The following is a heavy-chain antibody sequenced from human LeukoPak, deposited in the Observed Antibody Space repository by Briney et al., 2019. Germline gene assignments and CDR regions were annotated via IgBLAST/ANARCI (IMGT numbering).Heavy chain of an antibody. J-gene: IGHJ4*02. V-gene: IGHV3-23*01. CDR2: IGGSGGST. D-gene: IGHD1-7*01. CDR3: AKKKRELRGFDY. Sequence: GSLRLSCAASGFTFSSYAMSWVRQAPGKGLEWVTVIGGSGGSTYYADSVKGRVTISRDNSKNTLYLQMSRLRAEDTAVYYCAKKKRELRGFDYWGQGTLVTVSS. CDR1: GFTFSSYA.